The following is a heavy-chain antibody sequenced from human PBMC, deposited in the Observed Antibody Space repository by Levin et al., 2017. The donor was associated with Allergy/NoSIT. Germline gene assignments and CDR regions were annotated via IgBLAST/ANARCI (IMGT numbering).Heavy chain of an antibody. CDR2: IWYDGSNK. CDR1: GFTFSSYG. D-gene: IGHD6-19*01. V-gene: IGHV3-33*01. Sequence: PGGSLRLSCAASGFTFSSYGMHWVRQAPGKGLEWVAVIWYDGSNKYYADSVKGRFTISRDNSKNTLYLQMNSLRAEDTAVYYCARDYLEQWLKSTGVGAWFDPWGQGTLVTVSS. CDR3: ARDYLEQWLKSTGVGAWFDP. J-gene: IGHJ5*02.